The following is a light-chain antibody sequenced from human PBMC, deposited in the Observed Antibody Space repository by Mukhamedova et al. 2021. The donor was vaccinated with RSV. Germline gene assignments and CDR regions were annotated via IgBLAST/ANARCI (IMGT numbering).Light chain of an antibody. CDR2: GAS. V-gene: IGKV3-20*01. CDR3: QQYGTSPRVT. J-gene: IGKJ4*01. CDR1: QTVSSRY. Sequence: GESATVSCRASQTVSSRYFAWYQQRPGQPPRLLIYGASTRATGVPDRFSGSGSGPDFTLTISRLEPEDFAVYYCQQYGTSPRVTFG.